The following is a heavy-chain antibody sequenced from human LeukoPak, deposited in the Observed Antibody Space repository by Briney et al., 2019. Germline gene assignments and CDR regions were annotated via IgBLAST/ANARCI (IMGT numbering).Heavy chain of an antibody. D-gene: IGHD5-12*01. CDR3: ARDRVGVSAYDSLFDY. CDR1: GFTSSTYW. CDR2: IKQDGSEK. Sequence: PGGSLRLSCAASGFTSSTYWMSWVRQAPGKGLEWVANIKQDGSEKYYVDTVKGRFTISRDNAKNSLYLQMNSLRAEDTAVYYCARDRVGVSAYDSLFDYWGQGTLVTVSS. J-gene: IGHJ4*02. V-gene: IGHV3-7*01.